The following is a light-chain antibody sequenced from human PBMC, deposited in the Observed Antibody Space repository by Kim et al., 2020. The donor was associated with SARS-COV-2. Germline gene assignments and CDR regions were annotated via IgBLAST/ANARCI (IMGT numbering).Light chain of an antibody. V-gene: IGLV1-44*01. CDR2: CTN. J-gene: IGLJ3*02. Sequence: RVTIPSPPHGPISATTPVHLSHSSPKTAPQLPTYCTNQPPSGVPDRFSGSKSGTSASLAISGLQSADEADYYCATWGDSQNGWVFGGGTQLTVL. CDR3: ATWGDSQNGWV. CDR1: GPISATTP.